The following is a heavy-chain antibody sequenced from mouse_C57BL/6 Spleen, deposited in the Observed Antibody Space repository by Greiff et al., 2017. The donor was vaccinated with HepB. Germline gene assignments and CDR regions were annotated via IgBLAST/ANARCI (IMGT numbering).Heavy chain of an antibody. CDR3: ARVGDGDYFDY. V-gene: IGHV1-80*01. CDR1: GYAFSSYW. Sequence: QVQLKESGAELVKPGASVKISCKASGYAFSSYWMNWVKQRPGKGLEWIGQIYPGDGDTNYNGKFKGKATLTADKSSSTAYMQLSSLTSEDSAVYFCARVGDGDYFDYWGQGTTLTVSS. D-gene: IGHD3-3*01. CDR2: IYPGDGDT. J-gene: IGHJ2*01.